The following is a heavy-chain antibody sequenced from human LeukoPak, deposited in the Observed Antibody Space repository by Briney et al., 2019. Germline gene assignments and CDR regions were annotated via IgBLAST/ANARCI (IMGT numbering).Heavy chain of an antibody. D-gene: IGHD6-13*01. Sequence: GASVKVSCKASGGTFSSYAISWVRQAPGQGLEWMGGIIPIFGTANYAQEFQGRVTITADESTSTAYMELSSLRSEDTAVYYCARDRAAAFPPRFDYWGQGTLVTVSS. CDR2: IIPIFGTA. J-gene: IGHJ4*02. CDR1: GGTFSSYA. CDR3: ARDRAAAFPPRFDY. V-gene: IGHV1-69*13.